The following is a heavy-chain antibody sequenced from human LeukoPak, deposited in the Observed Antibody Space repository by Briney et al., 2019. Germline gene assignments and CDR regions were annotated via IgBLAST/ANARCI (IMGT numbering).Heavy chain of an antibody. J-gene: IGHJ6*03. V-gene: IGHV1-18*01. Sequence: GASVKLSCKASGYTFSSYGISWVRQAPGQGLEWMGWICADNGNKIYAHNVKGRFTMTTDTSKNTPYLQLNSLRSDDTAVYYCARDQGCSSTSCYALTYMDVWGKGTTVTVSS. CDR3: ARDQGCSSTSCYALTYMDV. CDR2: ICADNGNK. D-gene: IGHD2-2*01. CDR1: GYTFSSYG.